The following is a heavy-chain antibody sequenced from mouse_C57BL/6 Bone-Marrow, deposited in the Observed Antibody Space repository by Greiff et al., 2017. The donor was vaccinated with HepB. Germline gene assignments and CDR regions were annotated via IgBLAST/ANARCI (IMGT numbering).Heavy chain of an antibody. CDR1: GYSFTGYF. J-gene: IGHJ2*01. D-gene: IGHD2-5*01. V-gene: IGHV1-20*01. Sequence: VQLQQSGPELVKPGDSVKISCKASGYSFTGYFMNWVMQSHGKSLEWIGRINPYNGDTFYNQKFKGKATLTVDKSSSTAHMELRSLTSEDSAVYYCARRDYSNSYYFDYWGQGTTLTVSS. CDR3: ARRDYSNSYYFDY. CDR2: INPYNGDT.